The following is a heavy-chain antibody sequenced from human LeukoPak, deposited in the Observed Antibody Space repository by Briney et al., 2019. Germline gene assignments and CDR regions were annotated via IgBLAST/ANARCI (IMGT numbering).Heavy chain of an antibody. J-gene: IGHJ4*02. Sequence: SGGSLRLSCAASGFTFDDYAMHWVRQAPGKGLEWVSLISWDGGSTYYADSVKGRFTISRDNSKNTLYLQMNSLRAEDTAVYYCARRAGAYSHPYDYWGQGTLVTVSS. CDR1: GFTFDDYA. CDR2: ISWDGGST. CDR3: ARRAGAYSHPYDY. V-gene: IGHV3-43D*03. D-gene: IGHD4/OR15-4a*01.